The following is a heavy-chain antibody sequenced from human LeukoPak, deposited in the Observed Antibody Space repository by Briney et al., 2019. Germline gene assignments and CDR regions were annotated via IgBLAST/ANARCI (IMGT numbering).Heavy chain of an antibody. Sequence: GGSLRLSCAASGFTFSSYSMNWVRQAPGKGLEWVSSISSSSSYIYYADSVKGRFTISRGNAKNSLYLQMNSLRAEDTAVYYCARDRVEMATITGGFDYWGQGTLVTVSS. V-gene: IGHV3-21*01. J-gene: IGHJ4*02. CDR1: GFTFSSYS. CDR3: ARDRVEMATITGGFDY. D-gene: IGHD5-24*01. CDR2: ISSSSSYI.